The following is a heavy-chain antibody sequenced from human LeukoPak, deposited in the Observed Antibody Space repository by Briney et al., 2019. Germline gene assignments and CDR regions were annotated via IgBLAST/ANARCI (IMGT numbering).Heavy chain of an antibody. CDR2: ISSSSSYI. V-gene: IGHV3-21*01. CDR1: GFTFSSYS. D-gene: IGHD1-26*01. Sequence: TGGSLRLSCAASGFTFSSYSMTWVRQAPGKGLEWVSSISSSSSYIYYADSVKGRFTISRDNAKNSLYLQMNSLRAEDTAVYYCARGQVGATNTYFDYWGQGTLVTVSS. J-gene: IGHJ4*02. CDR3: ARGQVGATNTYFDY.